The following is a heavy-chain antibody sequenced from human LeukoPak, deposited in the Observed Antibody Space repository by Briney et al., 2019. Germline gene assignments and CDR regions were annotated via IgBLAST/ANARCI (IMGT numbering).Heavy chain of an antibody. V-gene: IGHV4-39*07. J-gene: IGHJ4*02. CDR1: GGTLSSGGNY. Sequence: SETLSLTCTVSGGTLSSGGNYWSWIRQPPGKGLEWIGNIYYSGSAYYNPSLKSRVTMSVDTSKNQFSLKLSSVTAADTAVYYCARKPIVNSAWYYFDYWGQGTLVTVSS. CDR3: ARKPIVNSAWYYFDY. CDR2: IYYSGSA. D-gene: IGHD3-22*01.